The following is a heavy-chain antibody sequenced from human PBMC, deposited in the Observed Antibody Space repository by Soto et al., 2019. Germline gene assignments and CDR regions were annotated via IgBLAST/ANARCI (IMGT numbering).Heavy chain of an antibody. J-gene: IGHJ4*02. CDR1: GFTFTSYS. D-gene: IGHD3-10*02. CDR2: FWYDASDK. CDR3: VFGAWNEYFFDF. V-gene: IGHV3-33*01. Sequence: QVQVVESGGGVVPPGGSPRLSCVVSGFTFTSYSMHWVRQAPGKGLEWVSTFWYDASDKTYADSVEGRFTISRNPSRSTLFLQMDNLRADDTAIYYCVFGAWNEYFFDFWGQEILVTVSP.